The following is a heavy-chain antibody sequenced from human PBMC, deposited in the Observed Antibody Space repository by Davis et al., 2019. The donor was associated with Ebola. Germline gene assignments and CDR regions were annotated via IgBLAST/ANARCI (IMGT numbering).Heavy chain of an antibody. CDR2: INPNSGAS. J-gene: IGHJ3*02. CDR1: GYPFTGSY. Sequence: ASVKVSCKASGYPFTGSYLHWVRQARGQGLEWMGWINPNSGASGFTQKFQGRLTMTSDTSISTAYMDLGSLQSGDTAVYYCATQMGRIAPRPAFNIWGQGTLVSVSS. CDR3: ATQMGRIAPRPAFNI. D-gene: IGHD5-24*01. V-gene: IGHV1-2*02.